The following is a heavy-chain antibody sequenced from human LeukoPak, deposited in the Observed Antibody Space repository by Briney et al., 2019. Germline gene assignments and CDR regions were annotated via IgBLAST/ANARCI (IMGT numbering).Heavy chain of an antibody. CDR3: ARVRSDGMDV. V-gene: IGHV4-31*03. CDR2: IYYSGST. Sequence: SETLSLTCTVSGGSISSGGYYWSWIRQHPGKGLEWIGYIYYSGSTYYNPSLKSRVTISVDTSKNQFSLKLSSVTAADTAVYYCARVRSDGMDVWAQGTTVTFSS. CDR1: GGSISSGGYY. J-gene: IGHJ6*02.